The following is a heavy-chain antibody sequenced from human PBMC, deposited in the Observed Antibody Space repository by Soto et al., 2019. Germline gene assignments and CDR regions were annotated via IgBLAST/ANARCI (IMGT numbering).Heavy chain of an antibody. CDR1: GFTFSSYG. CDR3: AKADGTPFDY. J-gene: IGHJ4*02. D-gene: IGHD1-1*01. V-gene: IGHV3-30*18. CDR2: ISYDGSNK. Sequence: QVQLVESGGGVVQPGRSLRLSCAASGFTFSSYGMHWVRQAPGKGLEWVAVISYDGSNKYYADSVKGRFTISRDNSKNTLYRQMNSLRAEDTAVYYCAKADGTPFDYWGQGTLVTVSS.